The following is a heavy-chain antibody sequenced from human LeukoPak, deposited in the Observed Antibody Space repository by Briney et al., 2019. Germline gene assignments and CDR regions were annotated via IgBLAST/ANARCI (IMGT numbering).Heavy chain of an antibody. Sequence: TGGSLRLSCAASGFTFSFYSMHWVRQAPGKGLEWVSCFSSSGNYIYYADSVKGRFIISRDNDKNSLHLKMNILRADDTAVYYCVRDQQPEVPTSDSSPSAWGQGTLVTVSS. CDR2: FSSSGNYI. CDR1: GFTFSFYS. V-gene: IGHV3-21*01. D-gene: IGHD2-2*01. J-gene: IGHJ5*02. CDR3: VRDQQPEVPTSDSSPSA.